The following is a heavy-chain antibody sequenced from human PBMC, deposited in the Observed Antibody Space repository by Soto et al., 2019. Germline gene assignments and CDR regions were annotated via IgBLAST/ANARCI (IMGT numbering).Heavy chain of an antibody. CDR2: IYYSGST. J-gene: IGHJ4*01. Sequence: SETLSLTCTVSGGSISSGGYYWSWIRQPPGKGLEWIGYIYYSGSTNYNPSLKSRITISVDTSKNQFSLNLISVTAADTAVYYCARMHYFGSGKPNDYWGQGPLVTVSS. CDR3: ARMHYFGSGKPNDY. D-gene: IGHD3-10*01. V-gene: IGHV4-30-4*01. CDR1: GGSISSGGYY.